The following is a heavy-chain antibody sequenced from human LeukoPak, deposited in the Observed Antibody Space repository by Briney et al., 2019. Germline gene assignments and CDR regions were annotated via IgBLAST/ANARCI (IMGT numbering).Heavy chain of an antibody. Sequence: ASVKVSCKASGYTFTSYGISWVRQAPGQGLEWMGWISVYNCNTNYAQKFQGRVTMTTDTSTSTAYMELRSLRSDDTAIYYCAREAYYYDSSGYLGKYFQHWGQGTLVTVSS. CDR2: ISVYNCNT. CDR3: AREAYYYDSSGYLGKYFQH. V-gene: IGHV1-18*01. J-gene: IGHJ1*01. D-gene: IGHD3-22*01. CDR1: GYTFTSYG.